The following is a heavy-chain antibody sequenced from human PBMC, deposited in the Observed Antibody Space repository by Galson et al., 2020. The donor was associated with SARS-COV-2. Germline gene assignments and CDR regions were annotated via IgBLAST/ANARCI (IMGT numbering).Heavy chain of an antibody. D-gene: IGHD3-3*01. J-gene: IGHJ4*02. CDR3: ARGSVFGVVIIDY. Sequence: ETLSLTCTVSGGSLNSGSYFWSWIRPPPGKGLDYIGYIYSSGGTNYNPSLKSRVTMSVDTPKNQVSLKLNSVTAADTAVYYCARGSVFGVVIIDYWGQGTLVTVSS. CDR1: GGSLNSGSYF. CDR2: IYSSGGT. V-gene: IGHV4-61*01.